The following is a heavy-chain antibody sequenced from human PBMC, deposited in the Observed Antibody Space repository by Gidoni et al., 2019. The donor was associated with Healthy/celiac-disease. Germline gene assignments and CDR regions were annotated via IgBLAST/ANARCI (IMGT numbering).Heavy chain of an antibody. Sequence: EVQLVESGGGLVQPGRSLRLSWAASGITFDDYAMHWVRQAPGKGLEWVSGISWNSGSIGYADSVKGRFTISRDNAKNSLYLQMNSLRAEDTALYYCAKGTAARYYFDYWGQGTLVTVSS. D-gene: IGHD1-1*01. J-gene: IGHJ4*02. CDR1: GITFDDYA. V-gene: IGHV3-9*01. CDR3: AKGTAARYYFDY. CDR2: ISWNSGSI.